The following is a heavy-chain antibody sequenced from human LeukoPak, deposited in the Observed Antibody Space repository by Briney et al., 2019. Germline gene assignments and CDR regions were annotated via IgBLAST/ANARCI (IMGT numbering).Heavy chain of an antibody. J-gene: IGHJ4*02. CDR3: AHSIPHYPHDSSGYYPPGFDY. CDR1: GFSFSTSGVG. V-gene: IGHV2-5*02. D-gene: IGHD3-22*01. CDR2: IYWDHDK. Sequence: SGPKLVKPTQTLTLTCTFSGFSFSTSGVGVGWIRQPPGKALERLAFIYWDHDKRYSPSLKTRLTITKDTSKNEVVLTMTNMDPVDTATYYCAHSIPHYPHDSSGYYPPGFDYWGQGTLVTVSS.